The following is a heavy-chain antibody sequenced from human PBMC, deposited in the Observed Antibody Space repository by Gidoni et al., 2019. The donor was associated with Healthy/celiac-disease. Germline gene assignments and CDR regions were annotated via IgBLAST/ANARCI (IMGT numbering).Heavy chain of an antibody. J-gene: IGHJ4*02. CDR1: GFTFSDYY. V-gene: IGHV3-11*01. Sequence: QVQLVESGGGLVKPGGCMRLACAASGFTFSDYYMSWIRQAPEKGLEWVSYISSSGSTIYYADSVKGRFTISRDNAKNSLYLQMNSLRAEAPAVYYCARPHYGDYVGYWGQGTLVTVSS. CDR3: ARPHYGDYVGY. CDR2: ISSSGSTI. D-gene: IGHD4-17*01.